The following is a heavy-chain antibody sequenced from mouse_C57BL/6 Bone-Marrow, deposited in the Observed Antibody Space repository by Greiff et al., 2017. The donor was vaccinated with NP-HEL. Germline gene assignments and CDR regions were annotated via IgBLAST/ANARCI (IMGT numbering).Heavy chain of an antibody. V-gene: IGHV1-54*01. CDR2: INPGSGGT. Sequence: LVESGAELVRPGTSVKVSCKASGYAFTNYLIEWVKQRPGQGLEWIGVINPGSGGTNYNEKFKGKATLTADKSSSTAYMQLSSLTSEDSAVYFCARSGDGTGFAYWGQGTLVTVSA. D-gene: IGHD2-3*01. J-gene: IGHJ3*01. CDR1: GYAFTNYL. CDR3: ARSGDGTGFAY.